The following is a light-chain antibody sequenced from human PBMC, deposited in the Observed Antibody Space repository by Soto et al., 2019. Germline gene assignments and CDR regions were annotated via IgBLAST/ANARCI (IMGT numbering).Light chain of an antibody. CDR3: QQYCSSPPT. CDR1: QSVSKNF. CDR2: GAS. J-gene: IGKJ4*01. Sequence: EIVLTQSPGTLSLSPGERATLSCRASQSVSKNFLAWYQQKPGQAPRLLINGASSRATGIPDRFSGSGSGTDFSLTIDRLEPEYFAVYFCQQYCSSPPTFGGGTKVAMK. V-gene: IGKV3-20*01.